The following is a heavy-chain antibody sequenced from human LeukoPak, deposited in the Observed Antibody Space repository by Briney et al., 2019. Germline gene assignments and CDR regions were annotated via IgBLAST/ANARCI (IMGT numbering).Heavy chain of an antibody. V-gene: IGHV4-4*07. J-gene: IGHJ2*01. CDR2: IYTSGST. Sequence: PSETLSLTCTVSGGSISSYYWSWIRQPAGKGLEWIGRIYTSGSTNYNPSLKSRVTMSVDTSKNQFSRKLSSVTAADTAVYYCARQDFDWLLPDYWYFDLWGRGTLVTVSS. CDR1: GGSISSYY. D-gene: IGHD3-9*01. CDR3: ARQDFDWLLPDYWYFDL.